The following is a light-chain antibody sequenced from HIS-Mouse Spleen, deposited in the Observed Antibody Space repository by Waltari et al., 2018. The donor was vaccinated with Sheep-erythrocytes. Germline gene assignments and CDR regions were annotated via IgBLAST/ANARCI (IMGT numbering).Light chain of an antibody. CDR1: SSDVGGYNY. CDR3: CSYAGSYNHV. Sequence: QSALTQPRSVSGSPGQSVTISCTGTSSDVGGYNYVSWYQQHPGKAPKLMIYDVSKRPSGVPDRFRGAKSGNTASLTISGLQAEDEADYYGCSYAGSYNHVFATGTKVTVL. CDR2: DVS. J-gene: IGLJ1*01. V-gene: IGLV2-11*01.